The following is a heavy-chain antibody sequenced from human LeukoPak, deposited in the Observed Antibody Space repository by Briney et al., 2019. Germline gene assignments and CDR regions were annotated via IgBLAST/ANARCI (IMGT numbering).Heavy chain of an antibody. CDR2: INHSGST. J-gene: IGHJ4*02. V-gene: IGHV4-34*01. Sequence: SETLSLTCAVYGGSFSGYYWSWIRQPPGKGLEWIGEINHSGSTNYNPSLKSRVTISVDTSKNQFSLKLSSVTAADTAVYYCARDPGIAVAGTKYFDYWGQGTLVTVSS. CDR3: ARDPGIAVAGTKYFDY. CDR1: GGSFSGYY. D-gene: IGHD6-19*01.